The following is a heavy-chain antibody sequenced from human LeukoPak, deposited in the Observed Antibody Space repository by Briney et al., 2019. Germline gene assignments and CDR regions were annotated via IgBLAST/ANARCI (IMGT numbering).Heavy chain of an antibody. Sequence: SQTLSLTCTVSGASINSGSYYWSWIRQPPGKGLEWIGYIYYSGSTHYNPSLKSRVTISVDTSKNQFSLRLSSVTAADTAMYYCARREGYSSSPLGYWGQGTLVTVSS. D-gene: IGHD6-6*01. CDR3: ARREGYSSSPLGY. CDR2: IYYSGST. V-gene: IGHV4-61*01. CDR1: GASINSGSYY. J-gene: IGHJ4*02.